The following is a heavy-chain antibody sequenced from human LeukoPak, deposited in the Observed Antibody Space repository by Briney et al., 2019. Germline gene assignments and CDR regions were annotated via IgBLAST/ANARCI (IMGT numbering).Heavy chain of an antibody. CDR3: ARVSTARYNWNDVDYFDY. Sequence: PGGSLRLSCAAPGFTFTTYAMHWVRQAPGKGLKWVAIISYDGSKKYYADSVKGRFAISRDNSKSTLYLQMNSLRAEDTAVYYCARVSTARYNWNDVDYFDYWGQGTLVTVSS. CDR1: GFTFTTYA. D-gene: IGHD1-1*01. V-gene: IGHV3-30*01. J-gene: IGHJ4*02. CDR2: ISYDGSKK.